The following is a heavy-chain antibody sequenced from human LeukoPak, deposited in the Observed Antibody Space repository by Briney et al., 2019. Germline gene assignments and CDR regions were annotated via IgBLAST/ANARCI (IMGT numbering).Heavy chain of an antibody. CDR1: GFPFNSYA. V-gene: IGHV3-23*01. J-gene: IGHJ4*02. Sequence: GGSLRLSCGSSGFPFNSYAMSWVRQAPGKGLEWVSAIGGSGSSTYYADSVKGRFTISRDNSKNTLYLQMNSLRAEDTAVYYCAKPAGYCSSTTCFKFDYWGQGTLVTVSS. D-gene: IGHD2-2*01. CDR3: AKPAGYCSSTTCFKFDY. CDR2: IGGSGSST.